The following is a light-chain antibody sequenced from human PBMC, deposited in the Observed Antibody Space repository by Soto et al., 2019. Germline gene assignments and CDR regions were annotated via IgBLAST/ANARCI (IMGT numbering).Light chain of an antibody. CDR2: GAS. J-gene: IGKJ1*01. CDR3: QQYGSSPPWP. V-gene: IGKV3-20*01. CDR1: QSVSSSY. Sequence: EIVLTQSPGTLSLSPGERATLSCRASQSVSSSYLAWYQQKPGQAPRLLIYGASSRATGIPDRFSGSGSGPDFTLTISRLEPEDFAVYYCQQYGSSPPWPFGQGTKVQLK.